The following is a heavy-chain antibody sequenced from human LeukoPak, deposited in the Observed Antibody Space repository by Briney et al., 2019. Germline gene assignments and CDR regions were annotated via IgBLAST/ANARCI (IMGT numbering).Heavy chain of an antibody. Sequence: SETLSLTCTVSGGSISSSNYYWGWIRQPPGKGLEWIGSIYYSGSTYYNPSLKSRVTMSVDTSKNQFSLKLNSVTAADTAVYFCARVTGSSWSYWYFDLWGRGTLVTVSS. J-gene: IGHJ2*01. CDR1: GGSISSSNYY. D-gene: IGHD6-13*01. CDR3: ARVTGSSWSYWYFDL. CDR2: IYYSGST. V-gene: IGHV4-39*07.